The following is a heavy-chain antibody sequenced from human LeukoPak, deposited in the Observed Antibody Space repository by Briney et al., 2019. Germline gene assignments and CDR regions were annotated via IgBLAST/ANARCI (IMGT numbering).Heavy chain of an antibody. CDR2: IYHSGST. D-gene: IGHD3-10*01. CDR3: ARGGEWFGELEGNWFDP. CDR1: GGSISSGGYS. J-gene: IGHJ5*02. V-gene: IGHV4-30-2*01. Sequence: SQTLSLTCAVSGGSISSGGYSWSWIPQPPGKGLKWIGYIYHSGSTYYNLSLKSRVTISVDRSKNQFSLKLSSVTAADTAVYYCARGGEWFGELEGNWFDPWGQGTLVTVSS.